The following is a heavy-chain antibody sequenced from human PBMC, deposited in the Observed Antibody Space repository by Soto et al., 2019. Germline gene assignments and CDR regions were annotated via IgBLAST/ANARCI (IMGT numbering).Heavy chain of an antibody. CDR3: AREFGLYSNYGMDA. CDR1: GFTFSSYW. V-gene: IGHV3-7*01. CDR2: IKQDGSEK. J-gene: IGHJ6*02. Sequence: VGSLRLSCAASGFTFSSYWMSWVRQAPGKGLEWVANIKQDGSEKYYVDSVKGRFTISRDNAKNSLYLQMNSLRAEDTAVYYCAREFGLYSNYGMDAWGQGTTVTVSS. D-gene: IGHD4-4*01.